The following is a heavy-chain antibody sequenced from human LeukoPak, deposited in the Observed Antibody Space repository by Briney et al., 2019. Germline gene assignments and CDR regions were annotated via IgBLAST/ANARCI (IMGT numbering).Heavy chain of an antibody. J-gene: IGHJ4*02. D-gene: IGHD3-10*01. CDR3: AASGITMVRGVLYFDY. CDR2: IYYSGGT. Sequence: SETLSLTCTVSGGSISSGDYYWSWIRQPPGKGLEWIGYIYYSGGTYYKPSLKSRVTISVDTSMNQFSLKLSSVTAADTAVYYCAASGITMVRGVLYFDYWGQGTLVTVSS. CDR1: GGSISSGDYY. V-gene: IGHV4-30-4*08.